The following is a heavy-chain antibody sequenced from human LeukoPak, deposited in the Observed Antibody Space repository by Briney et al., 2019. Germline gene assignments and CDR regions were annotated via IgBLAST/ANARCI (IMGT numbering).Heavy chain of an antibody. J-gene: IGHJ3*02. CDR1: GFTFSSCA. Sequence: GGSLRLSCAASGFTFSSCAMNWVRQAPGKGLEWVSGISDSGGSTYYADSVRGRFTISRDNFKNTLYLQMNSLRAEDTAVYYCAKACRYHWTSYAFDMWGQGTMVTVSS. D-gene: IGHD1-20*01. V-gene: IGHV3-23*01. CDR3: AKACRYHWTSYAFDM. CDR2: ISDSGGST.